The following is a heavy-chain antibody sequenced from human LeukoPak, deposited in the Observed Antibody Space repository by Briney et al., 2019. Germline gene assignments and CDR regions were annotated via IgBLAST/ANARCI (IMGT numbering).Heavy chain of an antibody. CDR3: AKSPKSPAISMVRGVSSYNYYMDV. CDR2: ISYDGSRE. D-gene: IGHD3-10*01. J-gene: IGHJ6*03. CDR1: GFTFSSYG. Sequence: GRSLRLSCAASGFTFSSYGMHWVRQAPGKGLEWVAVISYDGSREYYADSVKGRFTISRDNSKNTLYLQMNSLRVEDTAFYYCAKSPKSPAISMVRGVSSYNYYMDVWGKGTTVTISS. V-gene: IGHV3-30*18.